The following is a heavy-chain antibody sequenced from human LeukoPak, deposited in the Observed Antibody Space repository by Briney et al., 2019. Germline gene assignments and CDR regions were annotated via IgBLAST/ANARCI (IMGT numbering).Heavy chain of an antibody. D-gene: IGHD3-3*01. CDR2: ISGSGGST. Sequence: PGGSLRLSCAASGFTFSSYAMSWVRQAPGKGLEWVSAISGSGGSTYYADSVKGRFTISRDNSRNTLYLQMNSLRAEDTAVYYCAKDKGIYDFWSGYYTLFDYWGQGTLVTVSS. CDR1: GFTFSSYA. J-gene: IGHJ4*02. V-gene: IGHV3-23*01. CDR3: AKDKGIYDFWSGYYTLFDY.